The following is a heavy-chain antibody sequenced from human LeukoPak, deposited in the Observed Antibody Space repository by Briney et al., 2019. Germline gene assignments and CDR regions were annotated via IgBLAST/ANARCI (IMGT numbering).Heavy chain of an antibody. V-gene: IGHV1-69*04. CDR1: GGTFSSYA. J-gene: IGHJ4*02. CDR2: IIPILGIA. Sequence: ASVKVSCKASGGTFSSYAISWVRQAPGQGLEWMGRIIPILGIANYAQKFQGRVTITADKSTSTAYMELSSLRSGDTAVYYCARDHDGDLDDYWGQGTLVTVSS. CDR3: ARDHDGDLDDY. D-gene: IGHD4-17*01.